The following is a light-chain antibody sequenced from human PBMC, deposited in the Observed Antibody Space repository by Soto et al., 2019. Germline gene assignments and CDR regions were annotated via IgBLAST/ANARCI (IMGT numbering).Light chain of an antibody. CDR1: QSVTVN. Sequence: EIVMTQSPATLSLSPGERATLSCRASQSVTVNLAWYQQKPGQAPRLLIYGASTRATGIPARFSGSGSGTEFTLTISSLQSEDFAVYYCQQYNNWPSMYTFGQGTKLEIK. CDR2: GAS. V-gene: IGKV3-15*01. J-gene: IGKJ2*01. CDR3: QQYNNWPSMYT.